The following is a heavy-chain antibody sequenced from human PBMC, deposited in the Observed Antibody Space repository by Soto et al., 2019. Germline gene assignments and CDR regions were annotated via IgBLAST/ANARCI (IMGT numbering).Heavy chain of an antibody. CDR1: GFSLITNGVG. J-gene: IGHJ4*02. Sequence: QITLKESGPTLVKPKQTLTLTCNFSGFSLITNGVGVGWIRQPPGKALEWLALIFWDDDKHYSPSLMNRLTITKDTSKNQVVLTMTNMDPVDTATYYCAHSARWTDYFDYWGQGTLVTVSS. CDR3: AHSARWTDYFDY. CDR2: IFWDDDK. D-gene: IGHD2-15*01. V-gene: IGHV2-5*02.